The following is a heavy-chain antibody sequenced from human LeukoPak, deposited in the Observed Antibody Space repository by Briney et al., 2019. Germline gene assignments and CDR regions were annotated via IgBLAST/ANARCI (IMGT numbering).Heavy chain of an antibody. D-gene: IGHD6-13*01. V-gene: IGHV4-39*01. J-gene: IGHJ4*02. CDR3: ARQIAAAGGGGFDY. CDR2: INHSGST. CDR1: TDSISSGNYY. Sequence: SETLSLTCTVSTDSISSGNYYWGWVRQSPGQGLEWIGEINHSGSTNYNPSLKSRVTISVDTSKNQFSLKLSSVTAADTAVYYCARQIAAAGGGGFDYWGQGTLVTVSS.